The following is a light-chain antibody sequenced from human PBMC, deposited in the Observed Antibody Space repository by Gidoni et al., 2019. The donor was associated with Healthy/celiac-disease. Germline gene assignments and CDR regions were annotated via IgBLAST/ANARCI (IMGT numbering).Light chain of an antibody. CDR3: QQYNNWPPLT. Sequence: DIVMTHSPATLSVSPGERATLSCRASQSVSSNLAWYQQKPVQAPRLLIYGASTRATGIPARFSGSGSGTEFTLTISSLQSEDFAVYYCQQYNNWPPLTFGPGTKVDIK. V-gene: IGKV3-15*01. CDR2: GAS. J-gene: IGKJ3*01. CDR1: QSVSSN.